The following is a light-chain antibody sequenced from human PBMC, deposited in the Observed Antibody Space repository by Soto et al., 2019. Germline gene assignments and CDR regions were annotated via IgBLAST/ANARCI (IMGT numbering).Light chain of an antibody. CDR3: QQRSNWPPIT. Sequence: IVMTQSPATLSVSPGERVTFSCGASQSVSSYLAWYQQKPGQAPRLLIYDASNRATGIPARFSGSGSGTDFTLTISSLEPEDFAVYYCQQRSNWPPITFGQGTRRRL. CDR1: QSVSSY. CDR2: DAS. J-gene: IGKJ5*01. V-gene: IGKV3-11*01.